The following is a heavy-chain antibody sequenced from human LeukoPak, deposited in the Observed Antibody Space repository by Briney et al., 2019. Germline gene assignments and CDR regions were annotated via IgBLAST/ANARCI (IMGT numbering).Heavy chain of an antibody. Sequence: ASVKVSCKASGYTFTGYYMHWVRQAPGQGLEWMERINPNSGGTNYAQKFQGRVTMTRDTSISTAYMELSRLRSDDTAVYYCARAPAMGGPGIAAAGTFHYWGQVTLVTVSS. CDR3: ARAPAMGGPGIAAAGTFHY. J-gene: IGHJ4*02. V-gene: IGHV1-2*06. CDR2: INPNSGGT. CDR1: GYTFTGYY. D-gene: IGHD6-13*01.